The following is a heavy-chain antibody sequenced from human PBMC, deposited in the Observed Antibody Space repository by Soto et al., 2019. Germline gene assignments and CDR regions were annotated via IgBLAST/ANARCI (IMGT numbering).Heavy chain of an antibody. CDR1: GFTFSNAW. J-gene: IGHJ5*02. V-gene: IGHV3-15*01. CDR3: TTDSYSSSSWFDP. CDR2: IKSKTDGGTT. Sequence: EVQLVESGGGLVKPGGSLRLSCAASGFTFSNAWMSWVRQAPGKGLEWGGRIKSKTDGGTTDYAAPVKGRFTISRDDSKNTLYLQMNSLKTEDTAVYYCTTDSYSSSSWFDPWGQGTLVTVSS. D-gene: IGHD6-13*01.